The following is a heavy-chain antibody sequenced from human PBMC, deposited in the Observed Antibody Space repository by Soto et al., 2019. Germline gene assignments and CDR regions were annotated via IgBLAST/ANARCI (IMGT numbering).Heavy chain of an antibody. CDR3: ATEWIQIWAEFDY. D-gene: IGHD5-18*01. V-gene: IGHV3-30-3*01. CDR1: GVTFSSYA. Sequence: GGSLRLSCAASGVTFSSYAMHWVRQAPGKGLEWVAVISYHGSNKYYADSVKGRFTISRDNSKNTLYLQMNSLRAEDTAVYYCATEWIQIWAEFDYWGQGPLVPVYS. J-gene: IGHJ4*02. CDR2: ISYHGSNK.